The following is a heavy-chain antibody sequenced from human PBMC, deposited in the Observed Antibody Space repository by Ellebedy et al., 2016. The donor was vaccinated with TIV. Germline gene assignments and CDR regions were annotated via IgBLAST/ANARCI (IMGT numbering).Heavy chain of an antibody. V-gene: IGHV3-30-3*01. J-gene: IGHJ4*02. CDR2: ISYDGVNK. Sequence: GESLKISCAASGFTFSSYPMHWVRQAPGKGLEWVAVISYDGVNKFYADSVKGRFTISRDKSKNTLSLQMDSRRAEDTAVYYCAKAAGSGSYCYDYWGQGTLVAVSS. D-gene: IGHD3-10*01. CDR3: AKAAGSGSYCYDY. CDR1: GFTFSSYP.